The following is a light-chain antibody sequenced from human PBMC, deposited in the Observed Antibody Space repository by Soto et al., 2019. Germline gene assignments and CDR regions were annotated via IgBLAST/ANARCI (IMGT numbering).Light chain of an antibody. CDR1: QAIRND. Sequence: NQMTQSPSSLSASVGDRVTITCRASQAIRNDLGWYQQQPGKAPKLLIYAASSLQSGVPSRFSGSGSGADFTLTISNLQPEDFATYYCLQDHDYPLTFGGGTKVEIK. CDR2: AAS. V-gene: IGKV1-6*02. J-gene: IGKJ4*01. CDR3: LQDHDYPLT.